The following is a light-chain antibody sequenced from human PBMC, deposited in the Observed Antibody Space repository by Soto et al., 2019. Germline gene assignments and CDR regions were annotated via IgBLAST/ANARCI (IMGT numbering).Light chain of an antibody. CDR1: SSDVGSYNL. V-gene: IGLV2-23*02. CDR3: CSYASTNTWV. CDR2: EVN. Sequence: QSVLTQPASVSGSPGQSITISCTGTSSDVGSYNLVSWYQHHPGKAPKLMIYEVNKRPSGVSNRFSGSKSGNTASLTISGLQGEDEADYYCCSYASTNTWVFGGGTKLTV. J-gene: IGLJ3*02.